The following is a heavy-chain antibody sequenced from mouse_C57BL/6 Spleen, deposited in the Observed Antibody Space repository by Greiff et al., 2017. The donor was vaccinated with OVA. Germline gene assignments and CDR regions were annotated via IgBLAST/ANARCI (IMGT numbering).Heavy chain of an antibody. V-gene: IGHV2-5*01. J-gene: IGHJ4*01. D-gene: IGHD1-1*01. CDR3: AKNPWGSSYGAMDY. Sequence: VKLVESGPGLVQPSQSLSITCTVSGFSLTSYGVHWVRQSPGKGLEWLGVIWRGGSTDYNAAFMSRLSITKDNSKSQVFFKMNSLQADDTAIYYCAKNPWGSSYGAMDYWGQGTSVTVSS. CDR1: GFSLTSYG. CDR2: IWRGGST.